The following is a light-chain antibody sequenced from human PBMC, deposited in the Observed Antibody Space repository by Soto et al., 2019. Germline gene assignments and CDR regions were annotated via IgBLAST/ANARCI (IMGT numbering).Light chain of an antibody. CDR2: GSS. Sequence: IELTQSPDTLSLSPGERATLSCRASQSVSNNNLAWYQRQPGQAPRVLIYGSSNRATGVPDRFSGSGSGTDFTLTISRLEPEDFAVYYCQQYGRSPYTFGQGTKLEI. J-gene: IGKJ2*01. CDR3: QQYGRSPYT. CDR1: QSVSNNN. V-gene: IGKV3-20*01.